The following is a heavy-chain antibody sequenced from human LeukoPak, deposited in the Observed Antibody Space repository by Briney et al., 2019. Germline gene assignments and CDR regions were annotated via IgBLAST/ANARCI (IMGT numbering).Heavy chain of an antibody. CDR3: ARDLGYDSSGYYY. CDR1: GASVSTYY. CDR2: VYTSGST. J-gene: IGHJ4*02. D-gene: IGHD3-22*01. V-gene: IGHV4-4*07. Sequence: SETLSLTCTVSGASVSTYYWTWIRQAAGKGPEWIGRVYTSGSTNYNPSLKSRVSMSVDTSKNQFSLKLNSVTAADTAVYYCARDLGYDSSGYYYWGQGILVTVSS.